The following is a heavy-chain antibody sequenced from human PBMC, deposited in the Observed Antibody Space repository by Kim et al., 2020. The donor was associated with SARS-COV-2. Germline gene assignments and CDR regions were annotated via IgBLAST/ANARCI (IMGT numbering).Heavy chain of an antibody. CDR2: ISAYNGNT. CDR3: ARSDLDPHYYYGMDV. J-gene: IGHJ6*02. V-gene: IGHV1-18*04. CDR1: GYTFTSYG. Sequence: ASVKVSCKASGYTFTSYGISWVRQAPGQGLEWMGWISAYNGNTNYAQKLQGRVTMTTDTSTSTAYMELRSLRSDDTAVYYCARSDLDPHYYYGMDVWGQGTTVTVSS.